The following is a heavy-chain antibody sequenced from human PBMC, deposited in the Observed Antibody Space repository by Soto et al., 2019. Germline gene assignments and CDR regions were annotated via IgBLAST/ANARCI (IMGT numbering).Heavy chain of an antibody. D-gene: IGHD6-6*01. Sequence: GGSLRLSCAASGFTFSSYGMHWVRQAPGKGLEWVAVIWYDGGNKYYADSVKGRFTISRDNSKNTLYLQMNSLRAEDTAVYYCALSIAARPYYYYMDVWGKGTTVTVSS. J-gene: IGHJ6*03. CDR3: ALSIAARPYYYYMDV. V-gene: IGHV3-33*01. CDR1: GFTFSSYG. CDR2: IWYDGGNK.